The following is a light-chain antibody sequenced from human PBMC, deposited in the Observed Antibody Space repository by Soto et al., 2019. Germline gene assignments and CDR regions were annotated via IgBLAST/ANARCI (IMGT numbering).Light chain of an antibody. CDR1: SSDVGGYNY. CDR2: EVS. J-gene: IGLJ3*02. Sequence: QSVLTQPASVSGSPGQSITISCTGTSSDVGGYNYVSWYQQHPGKAPKLMIYEVSNRPSGVSNRFSGSKSGNTASLTISGLLAEDEADYYCSSYTSSSSWVFGGGIKVTVL. V-gene: IGLV2-14*01. CDR3: SSYTSSSSWV.